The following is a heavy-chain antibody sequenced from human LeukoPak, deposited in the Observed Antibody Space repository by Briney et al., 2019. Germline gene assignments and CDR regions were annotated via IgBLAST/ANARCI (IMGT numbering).Heavy chain of an antibody. V-gene: IGHV3-74*01. J-gene: IGHJ6*03. CDR3: ARDFGDCTNGVCYYYYYYMDV. D-gene: IGHD2-8*01. CDR2: INSDGSST. Sequence: GGSLRLSCAASGFTFSSYWMHWVRQAPGKGLVWASRINSDGSSTSYADSVKGRFTISRDNAKNTLYLQMNSLRAEDTAVYYCARDFGDCTNGVCYYYYYYMDVWGKGTTVTVSS. CDR1: GFTFSSYW.